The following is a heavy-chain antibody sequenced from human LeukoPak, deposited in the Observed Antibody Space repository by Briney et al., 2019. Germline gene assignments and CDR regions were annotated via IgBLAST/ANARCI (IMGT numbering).Heavy chain of an antibody. V-gene: IGHV4-61*01. Sequence: ASETLSLTCTVSGGSVSSGTYYWSWIRQPPGKGLEWIGYIYYSGSTNYSPSLKSRVTISVDTSKNQFSLKLSSVTAADTAVYYCARDIGEMATITDYWGQGTLVTVSS. D-gene: IGHD5-24*01. J-gene: IGHJ4*02. CDR2: IYYSGST. CDR3: ARDIGEMATITDY. CDR1: GGSVSSGTYY.